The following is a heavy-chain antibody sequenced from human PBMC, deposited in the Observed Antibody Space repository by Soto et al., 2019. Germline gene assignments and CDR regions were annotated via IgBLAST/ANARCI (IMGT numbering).Heavy chain of an antibody. Sequence: SETLSLTCTVSGGSISSSSYYWGWILQPPGKGLELIGSIYYIGITYYNPSLKSRFTISVDTSKNQFSLKLRSVTAADTAVYYCARQEAGSIYYYYYYGMDVWGQGTTVTVSS. V-gene: IGHV4-39*01. CDR3: ARQEAGSIYYYYYYGMDV. CDR1: GGSISSSSYY. D-gene: IGHD6-13*01. CDR2: IYYIGIT. J-gene: IGHJ6*02.